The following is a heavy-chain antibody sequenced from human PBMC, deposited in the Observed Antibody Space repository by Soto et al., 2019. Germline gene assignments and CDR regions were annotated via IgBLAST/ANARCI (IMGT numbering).Heavy chain of an antibody. V-gene: IGHV1-2*02. CDR3: SRGGMGDMISFGGVIEDAFEI. J-gene: IGHJ3*02. D-gene: IGHD3-16*02. CDR2: VNPNSGGI. CDR1: PYTFTGYY. Sequence: ASVKVSCKASPYTFTGYYIHWVRQAPGQGLEGMGWVNPNSGGIQYEQKFQGRVTMARDTSISTGLMVLSRLRSDDTAIYYCSRGGMGDMISFGGVIEDAFEIWGQRTMVTVSS.